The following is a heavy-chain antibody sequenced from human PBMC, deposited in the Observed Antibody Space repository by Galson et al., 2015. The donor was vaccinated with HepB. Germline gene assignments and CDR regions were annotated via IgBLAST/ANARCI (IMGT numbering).Heavy chain of an antibody. J-gene: IGHJ4*02. V-gene: IGHV3-11*01. D-gene: IGHD3-10*01. CDR1: GFNFNDYY. CDR2: ISTSGNTI. CDR3: ARVSGGLASIRFDN. Sequence: SLRLSCAASGFNFNDYYMSWIRQAPGKGLEYISHISTSGNTIYYADSVKGRFTISRDNARNSLFLQMNSLRAEDTALYYCARVSGGLASIRFDNWGQGTLVTVSS.